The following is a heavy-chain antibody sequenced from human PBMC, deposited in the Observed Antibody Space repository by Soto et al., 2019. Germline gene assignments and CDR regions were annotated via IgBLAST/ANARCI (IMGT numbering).Heavy chain of an antibody. V-gene: IGHV4-31*02. CDR3: ARSGGNSYYYGMDV. CDR2: IYYSANT. J-gene: IGHJ6*02. CDR1: GGSISSVGYY. D-gene: IGHD3-10*01. Sequence: QVQLQESGPGLVKPSQTLSLTCSVSGGSISSVGYYWRWIRQPPGKVLEWIGDIYYSANTHYNPSLKGRVSISADTSQDQFSLNLSSVTAADTAVYYCARSGGNSYYYGMDVWGQGTTVTVSS.